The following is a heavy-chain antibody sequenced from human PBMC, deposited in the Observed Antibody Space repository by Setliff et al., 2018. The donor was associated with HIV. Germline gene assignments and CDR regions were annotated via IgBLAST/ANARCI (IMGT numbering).Heavy chain of an antibody. CDR3: AIGSSNWPHRPNNYYFDH. Sequence: VKVSCKASGDTFTTYALHWVRQAPGQRLEWMGWINAGNGDTKSSQKFQGRVTITRDTSASTAYMELSSLRSEDTGVYYCAIGSSNWPHRPNNYYFDHWGQGTPVTVSS. D-gene: IGHD6-13*01. J-gene: IGHJ4*02. V-gene: IGHV1-3*01. CDR2: INAGNGDT. CDR1: GDTFTTYA.